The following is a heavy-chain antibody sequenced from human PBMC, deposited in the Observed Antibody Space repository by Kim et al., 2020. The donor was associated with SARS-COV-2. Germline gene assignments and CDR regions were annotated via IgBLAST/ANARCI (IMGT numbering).Heavy chain of an antibody. Sequence: SRQSRVTISVDTAKNQFSLKLSSVTAAATAVYYCARDTGALAYCGCDCSVWGQGTLVTVSS. V-gene: IGHV4-39*07. D-gene: IGHD2-21*02. CDR3: ARDTGALAYCGCDCSV. J-gene: IGHJ4*02.